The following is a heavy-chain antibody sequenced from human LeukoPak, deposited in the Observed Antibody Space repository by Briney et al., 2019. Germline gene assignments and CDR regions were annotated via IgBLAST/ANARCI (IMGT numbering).Heavy chain of an antibody. Sequence: PSETLSLTCTVSGGSISSSSYYWGWVRQPPGTGREWIGSIYYSGSTYDNPSLKSRVTISVDTSKKQFSLKLSSVTAADTAVYYCARQRDSSGYYERWFDPWGQGTRVTVFS. V-gene: IGHV4-39*01. J-gene: IGHJ5*02. D-gene: IGHD3-22*01. CDR1: GGSISSSSYY. CDR2: IYYSGST. CDR3: ARQRDSSGYYERWFDP.